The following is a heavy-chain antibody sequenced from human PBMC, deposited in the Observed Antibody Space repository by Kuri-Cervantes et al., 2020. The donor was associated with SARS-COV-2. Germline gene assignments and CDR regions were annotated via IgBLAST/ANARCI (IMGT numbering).Heavy chain of an antibody. CDR2: ISSSSSYI. Sequence: GESLKISCAASGFTFSSYSMNWVRQAPGKELEWVSSISSSSSYIYYADSVKGRFTISRDNSKNTLYLQMNSLRDEDTAVYYCARGSGILLWFREAPHAFDIWGQGKMV. CDR3: ARGSGILLWFREAPHAFDI. CDR1: GFTFSSYS. D-gene: IGHD3-10*01. J-gene: IGHJ3*02. V-gene: IGHV3-21*01.